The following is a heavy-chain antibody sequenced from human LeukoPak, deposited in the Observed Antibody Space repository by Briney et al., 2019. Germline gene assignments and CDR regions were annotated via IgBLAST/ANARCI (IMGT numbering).Heavy chain of an antibody. D-gene: IGHD1-1*01. CDR2: ISYDGSNK. CDR1: GFTFSSYA. V-gene: IGHV3-30-3*01. Sequence: PGGSLRLSCAAPGFTFSSYAMHWVRQAPGKGLEWVAVISYDGSNKYYADSVKGRFTISRDNSKNTLYLQMNSLRAEDTAVYYCARDGRNGAFDYWGQGTLVTVSS. CDR3: ARDGRNGAFDY. J-gene: IGHJ4*02.